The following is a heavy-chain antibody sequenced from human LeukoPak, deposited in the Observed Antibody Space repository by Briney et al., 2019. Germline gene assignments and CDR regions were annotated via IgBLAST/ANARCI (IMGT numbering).Heavy chain of an antibody. J-gene: IGHJ4*02. CDR1: GFTFSSYA. CDR3: ARDREVDIVATTFDY. Sequence: PGGSLRLSCAASGFTFSSYAMHWVRQAPGKGLEWVAVISYDGSNKYYADSVKGRFTISRDNSKNTLYLQMNSLRAEDTAVYYCARDREVDIVATTFDYWGQGTLVTVSS. CDR2: ISYDGSNK. V-gene: IGHV3-30-3*01. D-gene: IGHD5-12*01.